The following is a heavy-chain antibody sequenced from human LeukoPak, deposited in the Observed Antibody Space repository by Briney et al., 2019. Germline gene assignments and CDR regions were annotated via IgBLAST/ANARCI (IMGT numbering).Heavy chain of an antibody. Sequence: RGSLRHSCAASGFTFSNAWMSWVRPAPGKGLEWVGRIKNKTDGGNTDHAAPVEGRFTISRHDSKNTLYLQMNSLERVYSAVYYCTTDWALFVGFDYGGEGTLVTVSS. CDR2: IKNKTDGGNT. J-gene: IGHJ4*02. V-gene: IGHV3-15*01. CDR1: GFTFSNAW. D-gene: IGHD3-16*01. CDR3: TTDWALFVGFDY.